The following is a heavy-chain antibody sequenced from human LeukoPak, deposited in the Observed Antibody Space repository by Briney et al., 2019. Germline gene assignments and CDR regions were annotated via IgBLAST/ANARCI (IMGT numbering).Heavy chain of an antibody. V-gene: IGHV1-2*02. CDR1: GYTFTGYY. D-gene: IGHD6-13*01. Sequence: GASVKVSCKASGYTFTGYYMHWVRQAPGQGLEWMGWINPNSGGTNYAQKFQGRVTMTSDTSITTAYMELSRVRSDDTAVYYCARVRQGSSWKDFDYWGQGTLVTVSS. CDR3: ARVRQGSSWKDFDY. CDR2: INPNSGGT. J-gene: IGHJ4*02.